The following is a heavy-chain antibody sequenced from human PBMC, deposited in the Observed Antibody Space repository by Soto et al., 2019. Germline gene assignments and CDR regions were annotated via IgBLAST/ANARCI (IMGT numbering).Heavy chain of an antibody. Sequence: TASGFTFSNYAVTWVRQAPGKGLEWVSTISGSGGSTYYADSVKGRFTISRDNSKNTLYLQMNSLRAADTAVYYCAKDQGSSWYEIDYWGQGTLVTVSS. V-gene: IGHV3-23*01. CDR2: ISGSGGST. CDR1: GFTFSNYA. D-gene: IGHD6-13*01. CDR3: AKDQGSSWYEIDY. J-gene: IGHJ4*02.